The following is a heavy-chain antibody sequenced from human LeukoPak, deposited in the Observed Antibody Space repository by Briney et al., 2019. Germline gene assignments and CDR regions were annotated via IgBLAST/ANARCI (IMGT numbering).Heavy chain of an antibody. CDR2: VYHSGST. D-gene: IGHD1-26*01. Sequence: SETLSLTCTVSGGSISGYYWSWIRQPPGKGLEWIGYVYHSGSTNHNPSLKSRATISVDTSKNQFSLRLSSVTAADTAIYYCARYAMSTSGCTVCHFDFWGQGSLVTVSS. CDR1: GGSISGYY. V-gene: IGHV4-59*08. J-gene: IGHJ4*02. CDR3: ARYAMSTSGCTVCHFDF.